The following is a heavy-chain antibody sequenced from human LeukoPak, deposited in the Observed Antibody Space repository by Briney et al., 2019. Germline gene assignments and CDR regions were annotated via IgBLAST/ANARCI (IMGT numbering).Heavy chain of an antibody. J-gene: IGHJ4*02. D-gene: IGHD4-23*01. V-gene: IGHV4-30-2*01. CDR2: IYHSGST. CDR3: ARAPVYYGGNSRWATAYYFDY. CDR1: GGSLSSGSYY. Sequence: PSETLSLTCTVSGGSLSSGSYYWSWIRQPPGKGLEWIGYIYHSGSTYYNPSLKSRVTISVDRSKNQFSLKLSSVTAADTAVYYCARAPVYYGGNSRWATAYYFDYWGQGTLVTVSS.